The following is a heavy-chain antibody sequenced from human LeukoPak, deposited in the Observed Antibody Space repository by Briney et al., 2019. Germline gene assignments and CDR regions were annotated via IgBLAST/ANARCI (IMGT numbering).Heavy chain of an antibody. CDR1: GYTFSDYH. V-gene: IGHV1-2*02. Sequence: ASVTVSYKPSGYTFSDYHLLWVRQAAGQGLDWLGWINPNGSGTKYAQKFQGRVTMARDPSISTAHMELNRLTSEDTAVYYCARNQVYYGSDGFWLDPWGEGNLVTVSS. D-gene: IGHD3-22*01. J-gene: IGHJ5*02. CDR3: ARNQVYYGSDGFWLDP. CDR2: INPNGSGT.